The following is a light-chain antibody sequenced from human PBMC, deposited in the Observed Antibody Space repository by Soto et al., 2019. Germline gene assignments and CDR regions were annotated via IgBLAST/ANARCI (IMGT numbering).Light chain of an antibody. J-gene: IGLJ1*01. V-gene: IGLV2-18*02. CDR1: SSDVGSYNR. Sequence: QSVLTQPPSVSGSPGQSVTISCTGTSSDVGSYNRVSWYQQPPGTAPQLMIYEVSNRPSGVPDRFSGSKSGNTASLTISGLQAEDEADYYCSSYTSSSTSLYVFGTGTKVTVL. CDR3: SSYTSSSTSLYV. CDR2: EVS.